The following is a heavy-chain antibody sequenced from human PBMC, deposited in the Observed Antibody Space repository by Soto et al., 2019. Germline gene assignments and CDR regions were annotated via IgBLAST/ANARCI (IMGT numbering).Heavy chain of an antibody. Sequence: ASVKVSCKVSGYTLTELSMHWVRQAPGKGLEWMGGFDPEDGETIYAQKFQGRVTMTEDTSTDTAYMELSSLRSEDTAVYYCATWRPYLEWPPGSSYWFDPRGQGTLVTVSS. V-gene: IGHV1-24*01. J-gene: IGHJ5*02. CDR3: ATWRPYLEWPPGSSYWFDP. CDR1: GYTLTELS. CDR2: FDPEDGET. D-gene: IGHD3-3*01.